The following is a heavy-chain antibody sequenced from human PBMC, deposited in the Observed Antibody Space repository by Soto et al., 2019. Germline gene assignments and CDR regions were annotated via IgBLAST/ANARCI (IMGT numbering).Heavy chain of an antibody. CDR3: ARGQGTMVRGVFIPDH. D-gene: IGHD3-10*01. CDR2: IYYSGST. CDR1: GGSISGSSYY. Sequence: SETLSLTCTVSGGSISGSSYYWGWIRQPPGKGLEWIGTIYYSGSTYYNPSLKSRLTISVDTSKNQFSLKLSSVTAADTAVYYCARGQGTMVRGVFIPDHWGQGTLVTVSS. V-gene: IGHV4-39*01. J-gene: IGHJ4*02.